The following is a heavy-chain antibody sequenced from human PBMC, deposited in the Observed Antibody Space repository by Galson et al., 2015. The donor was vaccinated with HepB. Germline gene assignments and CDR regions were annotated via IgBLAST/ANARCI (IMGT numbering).Heavy chain of an antibody. V-gene: IGHV1-46*01. Sequence: SVKVSCKASGYTFTSYYMHWVRQAPGQGLEWMGIINPSGGSTSYAQKFQGRVTMTRDTSTSTVYMELSSLRSEDTAVYYCARMDYDFWSGSKRGWFDPWGQGTLVTVSS. CDR3: ARMDYDFWSGSKRGWFDP. CDR1: GYTFTSYY. D-gene: IGHD3-3*01. J-gene: IGHJ5*02. CDR2: INPSGGST.